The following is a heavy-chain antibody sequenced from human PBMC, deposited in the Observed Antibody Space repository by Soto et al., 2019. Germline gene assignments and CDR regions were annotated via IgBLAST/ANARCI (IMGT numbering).Heavy chain of an antibody. J-gene: IGHJ6*02. CDR3: ARGDREDTAVVIGVRPGEYGVDV. CDR1: GFTFSNYA. V-gene: IGHV3-30*04. CDR2: ISYNGGNR. Sequence: QVQLVESGGGVVQPGRSLRLSCAASGFTFSNYAMHWVRQAPGKGLEFVAVISYNGGNRFYRDYVKGRFTISRDNSKNPVHRQRDSRRYEVAAVYYCARGDREDTAVVIGVRPGEYGVDVWGQWTTVTVSS. D-gene: IGHD2-15*01.